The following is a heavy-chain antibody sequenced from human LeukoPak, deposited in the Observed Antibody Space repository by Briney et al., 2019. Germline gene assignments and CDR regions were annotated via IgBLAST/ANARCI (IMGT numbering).Heavy chain of an antibody. CDR2: MNPNSGNT. J-gene: IGHJ5*02. CDR1: GYTFTSYD. D-gene: IGHD1-20*01. CDR3: ARGYNWREKNWFDP. V-gene: IGHV1-8*01. Sequence: ASVKVSCTASGYTFTSYDINWVRQATGQGLEWMGWMNPNSGNTGYAQKFQGRVTMTRNTSISTAYMELSSLRSEDTAVYYCARGYNWREKNWFDPWGQGTLVTVSS.